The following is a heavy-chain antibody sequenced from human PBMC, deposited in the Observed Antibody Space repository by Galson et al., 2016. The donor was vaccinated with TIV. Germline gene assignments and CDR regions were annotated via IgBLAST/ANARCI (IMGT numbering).Heavy chain of an antibody. D-gene: IGHD5/OR15-5a*01. CDR2: IYSGLIYTSGST. J-gene: IGHJ5*02. CDR3: ARAVGFYDDNWFDP. CDR1: GGSFSSYY. Sequence: SETLSLTCTISGGSFSSYYWSWIRQPAGKGLEWIGRIYSGLIYTSGSTDYNHSLKSRVTIPVDTSKNQLSLRLKSVTPADTAVYYCARAVGFYDDNWFDPWGQGTLVTVSS. V-gene: IGHV4-4*07.